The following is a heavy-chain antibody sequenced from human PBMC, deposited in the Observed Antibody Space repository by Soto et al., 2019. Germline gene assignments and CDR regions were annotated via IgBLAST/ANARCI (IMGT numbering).Heavy chain of an antibody. CDR2: IYYSGST. V-gene: IGHV4-59*01. J-gene: IGHJ4*02. CDR1: GGSISSYY. Sequence: PSETLSLTCTVSGGSISSYYWSWIRQPPGKGLEWIGYIYYSGSTNYNPSLKSRVTISVDTSKNQFSLKLSSVTAADTAVYYCARGGRWLDYWGQGTLVTV. D-gene: IGHD2-15*01. CDR3: ARGGRWLDY.